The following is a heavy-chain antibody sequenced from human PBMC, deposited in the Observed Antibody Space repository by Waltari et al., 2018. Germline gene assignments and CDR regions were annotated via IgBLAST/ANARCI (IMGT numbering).Heavy chain of an antibody. CDR2: ISYDGSNK. Sequence: QVQLVESGGGVVQPGRSLRLSCAASGFTFSSYAMHWVRPAPGKGLEWVAVISYDGSNKYYADSVKGRFTISRDNSKNTLYLQMNSLRAEDTAVYYCARAHRTTVTTSTGSGWFDPWGQGTLVTVSS. J-gene: IGHJ5*02. D-gene: IGHD4-17*01. CDR1: GFTFSSYA. V-gene: IGHV3-30-3*01. CDR3: ARAHRTTVTTSTGSGWFDP.